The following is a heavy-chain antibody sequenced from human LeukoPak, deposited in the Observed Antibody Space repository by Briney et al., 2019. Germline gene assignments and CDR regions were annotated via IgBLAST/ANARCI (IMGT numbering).Heavy chain of an antibody. CDR2: IYSGGST. J-gene: IGHJ4*02. Sequence: GGSLRLSCAASGFTVSSNYMSWVRQAPGKGLEWVSVIYSGGSTYYADSVKGRFTISRDNAKNSLYLQMNSLRAEDTAVYYCAREVGASEFDYWGQGTLVTVSS. CDR1: GFTVSSNY. CDR3: AREVGASEFDY. D-gene: IGHD1-26*01. V-gene: IGHV3-53*01.